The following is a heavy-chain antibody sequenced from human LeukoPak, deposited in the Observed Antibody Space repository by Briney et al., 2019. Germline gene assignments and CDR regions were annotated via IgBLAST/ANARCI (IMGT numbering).Heavy chain of an antibody. D-gene: IGHD1-26*01. Sequence: GASVKVSCKASGYTFTSYYMHWVRQAPGQALECMGIINPSGSSTSYAQKFQRRVTMTRDTSTSTVYMELSSLRSEDTAVYYCARDDSIVEANFDYWGQGTLVTVSS. J-gene: IGHJ4*02. CDR2: INPSGSST. CDR1: GYTFTSYY. V-gene: IGHV1-46*01. CDR3: ARDDSIVEANFDY.